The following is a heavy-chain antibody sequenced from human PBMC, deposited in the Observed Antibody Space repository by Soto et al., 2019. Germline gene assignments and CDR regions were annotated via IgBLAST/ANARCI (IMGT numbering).Heavy chain of an antibody. Sequence: ASVKVSCKASGYTFTGYYMHWVRQAPGQGLEWMGWINPNSGGTNYAQKFQGWVTMTRDTSISTAYMELSRLRSDDTAVYYCARAQSFEFHNWFDPWGQRTLVTVSS. CDR2: INPNSGGT. CDR3: ARAQSFEFHNWFDP. V-gene: IGHV1-2*04. J-gene: IGHJ5*02. D-gene: IGHD3-10*01. CDR1: GYTFTGYY.